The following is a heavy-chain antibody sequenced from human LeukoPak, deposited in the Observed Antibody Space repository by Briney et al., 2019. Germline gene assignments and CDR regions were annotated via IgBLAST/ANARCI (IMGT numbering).Heavy chain of an antibody. CDR2: INHNSGGT. D-gene: IGHD1-20*01. CDR1: GYTFTSYG. J-gene: IGHJ4*02. Sequence: ASVKVSCKASGYTFTSYGISWVRQAPGQGLEWMGRINHNSGGTNYAQKFQGRVTMTRDTSISTAYMELSRLRSDDTAVYYCACLTGTPFDYWGQGTLVTVSS. V-gene: IGHV1-2*06. CDR3: ACLTGTPFDY.